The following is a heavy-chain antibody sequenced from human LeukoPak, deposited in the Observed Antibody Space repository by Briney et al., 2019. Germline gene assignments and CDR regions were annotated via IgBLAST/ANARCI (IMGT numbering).Heavy chain of an antibody. J-gene: IGHJ4*02. D-gene: IGHD1-1*01. CDR2: THQSGST. V-gene: IGHV4-59*02. CDR1: GDSVSSYY. CDR3: ARWNDGNHLFDC. Sequence: SETLSLTCTVSGDSVSSYYWNWIRQPPGQGPEWIGYTHQSGSTNNNPSLRSRVTMSVDTSRNQFSLDLISVTAADTAVYYCARWNDGNHLFDCWGQGTLVTVSA.